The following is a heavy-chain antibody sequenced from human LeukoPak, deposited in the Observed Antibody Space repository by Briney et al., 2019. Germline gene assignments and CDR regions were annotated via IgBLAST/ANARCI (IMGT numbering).Heavy chain of an antibody. CDR3: ARAGYSRSWYVIN. Sequence: GGSLRLSCVASGFTFSNAWMNWVRQAPGKGLEWVSSISSSSSYISYADSVKGRFTISRDNAKNSLYLQMNSLRAEDTAVYYCARAGYSRSWYVINWGQGTLVTVSS. J-gene: IGHJ4*02. V-gene: IGHV3-21*01. D-gene: IGHD6-13*01. CDR1: GFTFSNAW. CDR2: ISSSSSYI.